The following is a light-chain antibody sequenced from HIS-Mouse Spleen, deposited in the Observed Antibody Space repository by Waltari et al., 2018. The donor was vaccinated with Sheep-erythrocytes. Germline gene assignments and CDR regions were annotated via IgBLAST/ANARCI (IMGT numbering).Light chain of an antibody. CDR3: QQCSNWYT. J-gene: IGKJ2*01. CDR2: DAS. Sequence: IVLTPSPATLSLSPDESTTPSCGASQSISSYLDWYQQKPGPAPRLLIYDASNRATGVPARFSGSGSGTDFTLTISSLEPEDIAAYYCQQCSNWYTFGQGTKLEIK. CDR1: QSISSY. V-gene: IGKV3-11*01.